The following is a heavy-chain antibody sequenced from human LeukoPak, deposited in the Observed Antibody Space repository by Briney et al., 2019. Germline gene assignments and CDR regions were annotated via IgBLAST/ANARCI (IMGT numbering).Heavy chain of an antibody. CDR2: IYYSETT. D-gene: IGHD4-17*01. V-gene: IGHV4-31*03. J-gene: IGHJ4*02. Sequence: SQTLSLTCTFSRGSISSGGYYWRWIRQHPGEGLEWIGYIYYSETTYYNPSRKSRVSISLDTSKNQFSLNVRSVTAADTAVYYCARSGTVTTWNYWGQGTLVTVSS. CDR1: RGSISSGGYY. CDR3: ARSGTVTTWNY.